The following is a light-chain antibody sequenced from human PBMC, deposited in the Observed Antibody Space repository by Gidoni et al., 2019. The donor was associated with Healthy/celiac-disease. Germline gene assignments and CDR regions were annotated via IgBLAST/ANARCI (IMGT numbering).Light chain of an antibody. CDR2: AAS. CDR1: PCISNY. Sequence: ESQMTQSPSSLSASVGDRVTITCRASPCISNYLAWYQQKPGKVPKLLIYAASTLQSGVPSRFSGSGSGTDFTLTISSLQPEDFATYYCQKYNSALTFGPGTKVDIK. CDR3: QKYNSALT. J-gene: IGKJ3*01. V-gene: IGKV1-27*01.